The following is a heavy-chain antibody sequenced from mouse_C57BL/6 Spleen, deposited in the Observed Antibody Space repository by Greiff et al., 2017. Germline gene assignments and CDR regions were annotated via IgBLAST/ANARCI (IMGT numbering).Heavy chain of an antibody. CDR2: IDPENGDT. CDR1: GFNIKDDY. V-gene: IGHV14-4*01. Sequence: VQLQPSGAELVRPGASVKLSCTASGFNIKDDYMHWVKQRPEQGLEWIGWIDPENGDTEYASKFQGKATITADTSSNTAYLQLSSLTSEDTAVYYCTTYPYAMDYWGQGTSVTVSS. J-gene: IGHJ4*01. CDR3: TTYPYAMDY.